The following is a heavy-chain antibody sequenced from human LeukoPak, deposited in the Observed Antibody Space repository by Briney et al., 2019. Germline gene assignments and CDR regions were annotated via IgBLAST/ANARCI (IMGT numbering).Heavy chain of an antibody. V-gene: IGHV4-34*01. CDR2: INHSGST. Sequence: SETLSLTCAVYGGSFSGYYWSWIRQPPGKGLEWIGEINHSGSTNYNPSLKSRVTISVDTSKNQFSLKLSSVTAADTAVYYCARGRGGNCSGGSCYDDAFDIWGQGTMVTVSS. J-gene: IGHJ3*02. D-gene: IGHD2-15*01. CDR3: ARGRGGNCSGGSCYDDAFDI. CDR1: GGSFSGYY.